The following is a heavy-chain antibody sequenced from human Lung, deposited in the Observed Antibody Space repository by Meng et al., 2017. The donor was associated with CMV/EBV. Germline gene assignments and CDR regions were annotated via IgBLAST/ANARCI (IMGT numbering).Heavy chain of an antibody. Sequence: SXTXSLXXTVSGGSISSYYWSWIRQPPGKGLEDIGYIYYSGSTSYNPSLKSRVTISVDTSKNQFSLKLSSVTAADTAVYYCARHGSGSYFYGMDVWGQGTXVTVAS. CDR2: IYYSGST. CDR3: ARHGSGSYFYGMDV. D-gene: IGHD3-10*01. J-gene: IGHJ6*02. V-gene: IGHV4-59*01. CDR1: GGSISSYY.